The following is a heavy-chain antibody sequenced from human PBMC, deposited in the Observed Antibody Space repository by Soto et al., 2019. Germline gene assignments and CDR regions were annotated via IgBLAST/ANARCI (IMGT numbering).Heavy chain of an antibody. CDR1: GDSVSSNSAA. CDR2: TYYRSKWYN. V-gene: IGHV6-1*01. Sequence: RTLSLTCAISGDSVSSNSAAWNWIRQSPSRGLEWLGRTYYRSKWYNDYAVSVKSRITINPDTSKNQFSLQLNSVTPEDTAVNYCARGGSGLVVGPAAMVLSGNNWFDTCGQGPL. CDR3: ARGGSGLVVGPAAMVLSGNNWFDT. D-gene: IGHD2-2*01. J-gene: IGHJ5*02.